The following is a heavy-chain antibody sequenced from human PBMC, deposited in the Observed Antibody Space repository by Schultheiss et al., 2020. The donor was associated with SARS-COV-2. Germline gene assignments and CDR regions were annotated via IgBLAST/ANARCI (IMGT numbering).Heavy chain of an antibody. V-gene: IGHV1-46*01. CDR3: ARVRGYSSAVAGTYYFDY. Sequence: ASVKVSCKASGGTFSSYAISWVRQAPGQGLEWMGTIHPRGGDTRYTQKFQGRVTMTRDTSTSTVYMELSSLRSEDTAVYYCARVRGYSSAVAGTYYFDYWGQGTLVTVSS. CDR1: GGTFSSYA. CDR2: IHPRGGDT. D-gene: IGHD6-19*01. J-gene: IGHJ4*02.